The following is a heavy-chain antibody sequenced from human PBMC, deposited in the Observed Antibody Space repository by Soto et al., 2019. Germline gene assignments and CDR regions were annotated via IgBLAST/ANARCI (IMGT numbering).Heavy chain of an antibody. CDR3: ARGATAYSGSYYYYYGMDV. Sequence: QVQLVQSGAEVKKPGSSVKVSCKASGGTFSSYAISWVRQAPGQGLEWMGGIIPIFGTANYAQKFQGRDRSTADESTNTAYTELSSLRSEDTAVYYCARGATAYSGSYYYYYGMDVWGQGTTVTVSS. D-gene: IGHD1-26*01. J-gene: IGHJ6*02. CDR2: IIPIFGTA. CDR1: GGTFSSYA. V-gene: IGHV1-69*01.